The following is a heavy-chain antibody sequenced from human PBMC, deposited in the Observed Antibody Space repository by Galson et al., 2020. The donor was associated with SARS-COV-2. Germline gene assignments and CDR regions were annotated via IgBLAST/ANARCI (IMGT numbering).Heavy chain of an antibody. J-gene: IGHJ4*02. CDR1: GGSLSGYS. CDR2: INQSGAS. CDR3: TRGLPGD. Sequence: SETLSLTCAVYGGSLSGYSWTWVRQFPGKGLEWIGQINQSGASASNPSLKSRVTLSVDTSKNQFSLRLTSVTAADTAVYYCTRGLPGDWGQGTLVTVSS. V-gene: IGHV4-34*01. D-gene: IGHD1-26*01.